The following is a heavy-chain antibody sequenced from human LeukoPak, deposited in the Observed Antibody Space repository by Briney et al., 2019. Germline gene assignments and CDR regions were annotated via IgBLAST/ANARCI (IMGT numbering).Heavy chain of an antibody. CDR3: ARGIQLWLRTKYYFDY. CDR2: INHSGST. Sequence: SETLSLTCAVYGGSFSGYYWSWIRQPPGKGLEWIWEINHSGSTNYNPSLKSRVTISVDTSKNQFSLKLSSVTAADTAVYYCARGIQLWLRTKYYFDYWGQGTLVTVSS. V-gene: IGHV4-34*01. CDR1: GGSFSGYY. D-gene: IGHD5-18*01. J-gene: IGHJ4*02.